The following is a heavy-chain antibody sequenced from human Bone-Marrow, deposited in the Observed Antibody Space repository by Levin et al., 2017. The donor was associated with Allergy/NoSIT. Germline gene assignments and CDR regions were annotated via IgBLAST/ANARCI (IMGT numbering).Heavy chain of an antibody. J-gene: IGHJ5*01. D-gene: IGHD3-10*01. Sequence: PVASVKVSCKASGYRFTDYYIQWLRQAPGQGLEWLGWINTHSGEPQYAQKFQGKIIMTRDTSINTAYMQLRGLRSDDTALYYCARNLWTTLRGVPFDSWGQGTLVTVSS. CDR2: INTHSGEP. CDR3: ARNLWTTLRGVPFDS. V-gene: IGHV1-2*02. CDR1: GYRFTDYY.